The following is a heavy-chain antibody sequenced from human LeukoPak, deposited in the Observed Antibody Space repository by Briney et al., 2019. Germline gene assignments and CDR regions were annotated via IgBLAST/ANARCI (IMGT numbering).Heavy chain of an antibody. J-gene: IGHJ4*02. D-gene: IGHD3-10*01. Sequence: GASVKVSCKASGGTFSSYAISWVRQAPGQGLEWMGRIIPILGIANYAQKFQGRVTITADKSTSTAYMELSSLRSEDTAVYYCARGDPSTMVRGVDYWGQGTLVTVSS. CDR2: IIPILGIA. CDR3: ARGDPSTMVRGVDY. CDR1: GGTFSSYA. V-gene: IGHV1-69*04.